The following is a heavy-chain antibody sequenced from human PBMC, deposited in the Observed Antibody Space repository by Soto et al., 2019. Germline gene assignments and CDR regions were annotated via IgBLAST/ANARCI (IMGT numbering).Heavy chain of an antibody. CDR1: GFIFENLG. V-gene: IGHV3-23*01. CDR3: AKNQGVELVPLATVDWFDP. J-gene: IGHJ5*02. CDR2: ISGSGFKK. D-gene: IGHD1-26*01. Sequence: GGSLRLSCAASGFIFENLGMSWVRQAPGKGLEWISSISGSGFKKYYADSVKGRFTISRDNSKSTVYLELNNLSAEDTAVYHCAKNQGVELVPLATVDWFDPWGQGSVVTVSS.